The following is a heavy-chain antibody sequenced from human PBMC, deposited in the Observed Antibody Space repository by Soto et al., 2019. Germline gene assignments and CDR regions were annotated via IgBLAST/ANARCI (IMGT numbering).Heavy chain of an antibody. V-gene: IGHV4-31*03. CDR1: GGSISSGYY. Sequence: PSETLSLTCSVSGGSISSGYYWTWIRQHPGKGPEWIGYIYYSGNTYYNPSLKSRVTISVDTSKNQFSLKLSSVTAADTAVYYCASTDYVAYYMDVWGQGTTVTVSS. CDR3: ASTDYVAYYMDV. D-gene: IGHD3-10*02. CDR2: IYYSGNT. J-gene: IGHJ6*03.